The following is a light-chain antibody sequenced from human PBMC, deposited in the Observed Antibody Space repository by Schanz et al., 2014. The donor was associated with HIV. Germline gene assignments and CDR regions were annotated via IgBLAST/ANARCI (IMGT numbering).Light chain of an antibody. J-gene: IGKJ1*01. CDR1: QSVSSN. CDR2: GAS. Sequence: EIVLTQSPGTVALSPGDRITLTCRASQSVSSNLAWYKQKPGQAPRLLIYGASSRATGIPDRFSGSGSSTDFTLTISRLEPEDSAVYYCQQYGSSPTFGQGTRVEIK. CDR3: QQYGSSPT. V-gene: IGKV3-20*01.